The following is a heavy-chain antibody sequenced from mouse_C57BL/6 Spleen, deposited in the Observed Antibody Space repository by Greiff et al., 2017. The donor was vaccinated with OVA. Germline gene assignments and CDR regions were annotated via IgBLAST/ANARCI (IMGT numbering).Heavy chain of an antibody. V-gene: IGHV1-59*01. CDR1: GYTFTSYW. Sequence: QVQLQQSGAELVRPGTSVKLSCKASGYTFTSYWMHWVKQRPGQGLEWIGVIDPSDSYTNYNQKFKGKATLTVDTSSSTAYMQLSSLTSEDSAVYYCATTVVATRYFEVWGTGTTVTVSS. CDR2: IDPSDSYT. D-gene: IGHD1-1*01. J-gene: IGHJ1*03. CDR3: ATTVVATRYFEV.